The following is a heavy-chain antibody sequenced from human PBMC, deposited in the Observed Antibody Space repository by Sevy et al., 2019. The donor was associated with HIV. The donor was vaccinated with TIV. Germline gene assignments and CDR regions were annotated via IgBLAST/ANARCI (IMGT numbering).Heavy chain of an antibody. J-gene: IGHJ6*02. CDR2: ISYDGSNK. CDR1: GFTFSSYG. V-gene: IGHV3-30*18. Sequence: GGSLRLSCAASGFTFSSYGMHWVRQAPGKGLEWVAVISYDGSNKYYADSVKGRFTISRDNSKNTLYLQMNGLRAEDTAVYYCAKVLPRSSSWYYYYYGMDVWGQGTTVTVSS. D-gene: IGHD6-13*01. CDR3: AKVLPRSSSWYYYYYGMDV.